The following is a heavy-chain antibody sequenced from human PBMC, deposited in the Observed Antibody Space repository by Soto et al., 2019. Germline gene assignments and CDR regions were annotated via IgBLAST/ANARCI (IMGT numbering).Heavy chain of an antibody. D-gene: IGHD1-1*01. J-gene: IGHJ4*02. CDR2: ISWDGGST. V-gene: IGHV3-43*01. CDR3: AKVQVEVRGTYYCDD. Sequence: EVQLVESGGVVVQPGGSLRLSCAASGFTFDDYTMHWVRQAPGKGLEWVSLISWDGGSTYYADSVKGRFTISRDNSKNYLYLQMNSLRTEDTALYYCAKVQVEVRGTYYCDDWGQGTLVTVSS. CDR1: GFTFDDYT.